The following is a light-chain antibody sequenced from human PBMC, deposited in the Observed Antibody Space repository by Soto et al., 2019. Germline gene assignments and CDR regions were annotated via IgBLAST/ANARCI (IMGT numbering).Light chain of an antibody. V-gene: IGKV1-27*01. Sequence: DIQMTQSPSSLSASVGDRVTITCRASQGISNYLAWYQQKPGKVPQLLIYAASTLQSGVPSRFSGSGSGTEFTLTINSLQPEDVASYYCQKYNSVPFTFGPGTKVEIK. J-gene: IGKJ3*01. CDR1: QGISNY. CDR3: QKYNSVPFT. CDR2: AAS.